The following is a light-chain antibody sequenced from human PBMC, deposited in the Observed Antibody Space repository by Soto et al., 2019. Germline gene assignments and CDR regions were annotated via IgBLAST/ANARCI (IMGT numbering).Light chain of an antibody. CDR1: QSVSSSN. J-gene: IGKJ4*01. V-gene: IGKV3-20*01. CDR3: QQYGSSPPVT. Sequence: EIVLTQSPGTLSLSAGERATLSCRASQSVSSSNLAWYQQKPGQAPRLLIFDAYRRATAAPDRFSGSGSGTAFTLTSSRLEPDDFAVYSCQQYGSSPPVTFGGGTKVEIK. CDR2: DAY.